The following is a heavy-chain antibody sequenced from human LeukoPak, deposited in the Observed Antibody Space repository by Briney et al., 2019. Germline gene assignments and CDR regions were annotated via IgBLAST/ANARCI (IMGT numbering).Heavy chain of an antibody. V-gene: IGHV3-23*01. CDR2: ISGSGDST. Sequence: GGSLRLSCAASGFTFSSYGMSWVRQAPGKGLEWVSAISGSGDSTYYADSVKGRFTISRDNSKNTLYLQMNSLRAEDTAVYYCAKAPVLLWFGELSEDNWFDPWGQGTLVTVSS. CDR3: AKAPVLLWFGELSEDNWFDP. J-gene: IGHJ5*02. CDR1: GFTFSSYG. D-gene: IGHD3-10*01.